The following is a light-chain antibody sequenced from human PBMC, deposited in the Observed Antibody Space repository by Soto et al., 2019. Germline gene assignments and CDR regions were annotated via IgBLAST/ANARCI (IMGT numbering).Light chain of an antibody. CDR1: SGDIGSYNR. V-gene: IGLV2-14*01. J-gene: IGLJ1*01. CDR2: EVT. Sequence: QSALTQPASVSGSPGQSITISGTGTSGDIGSYNRVSWYQQHPGKAPKLIMYEVTARPSGVSNRFSGSKSGNTASLTISGLQAEDEAEYYCSSYTNINTRACVFGTGTKVTVL. CDR3: SSYTNINTRACV.